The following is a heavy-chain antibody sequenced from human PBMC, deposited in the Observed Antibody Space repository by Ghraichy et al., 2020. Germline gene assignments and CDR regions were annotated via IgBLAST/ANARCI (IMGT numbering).Heavy chain of an antibody. Sequence: GGSLRLSCAVSGFTVSSNYMTWVRQAPGKGLEWVSVIYSGGTTYYADSVKGRFTISRDISKNTFYLQMDSLRAEDTAVYYCATKFSSGGSCYSVDPLYFYYGMDVWGQGTTVTVSS. J-gene: IGHJ6*02. CDR3: ATKFSSGGSCYSVDPLYFYYGMDV. D-gene: IGHD2-15*01. CDR1: GFTVSSNY. CDR2: IYSGGTT. V-gene: IGHV3-66*01.